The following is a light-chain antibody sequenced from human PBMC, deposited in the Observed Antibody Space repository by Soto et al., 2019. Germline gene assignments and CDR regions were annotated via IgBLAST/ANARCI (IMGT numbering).Light chain of an antibody. Sequence: DVVMTQSPLSLPVTPGEPASISCRSSQSLLFINGYNYLDWYLQKPGQSPQLLIYLGSNRASGVPDRFSGSGSGTDFTLKISRVEADDVGVYYCMQALQAPGTFGQGTKVEIK. CDR1: QSLLFINGYNY. V-gene: IGKV2-28*01. CDR3: MQALQAPGT. J-gene: IGKJ2*02. CDR2: LGS.